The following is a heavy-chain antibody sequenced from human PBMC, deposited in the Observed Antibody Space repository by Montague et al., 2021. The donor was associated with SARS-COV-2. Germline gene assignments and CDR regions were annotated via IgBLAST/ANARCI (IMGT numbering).Heavy chain of an antibody. D-gene: IGHD3-3*01. J-gene: IGHJ6*03. Sequence: SETLSLTCTVSGGSISSSSHYWGWIRQPPGKGLEWIGSIYYSGSTYYNSSPKSRVTISVDTSKNQFSLKLSSVTAADTAVFYCARHSGDYTIFGVVIYYMDVWGKGTTVTVSS. CDR1: GGSISSSSHY. CDR2: IYYSGST. CDR3: ARHSGDYTIFGVVIYYMDV. V-gene: IGHV4-39*01.